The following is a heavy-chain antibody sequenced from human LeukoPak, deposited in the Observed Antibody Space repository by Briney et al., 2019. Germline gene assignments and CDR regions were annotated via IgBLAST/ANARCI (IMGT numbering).Heavy chain of an antibody. CDR3: ARDPNY. J-gene: IGHJ4*02. CDR1: GFTFSSYA. Sequence: PGGSLRLSCAASGFTFSSYAMHWVRQAPGKGPEWVAVISYDGSNKYYADSVKGRFTISRDNSKNTLYLQMNSLRAEDTAEYYCARDPNYWGQGTLVTVSS. V-gene: IGHV3-30-3*01. CDR2: ISYDGSNK.